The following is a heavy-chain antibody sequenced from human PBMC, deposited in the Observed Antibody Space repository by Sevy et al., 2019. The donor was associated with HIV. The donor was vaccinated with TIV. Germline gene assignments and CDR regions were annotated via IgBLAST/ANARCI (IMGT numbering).Heavy chain of an antibody. Sequence: GGSLRLSCAASGFTFSSYAIHWVRQAPGKGLEWVAVISYDGSNKYYADSVKGRFTISRDNSKNTLYLQMNSLRAEDTAVYYCAREDPVSHYSNYEGVDYWGQGTLVTVSS. CDR1: GFTFSSYA. D-gene: IGHD4-4*01. V-gene: IGHV3-30-3*01. CDR3: AREDPVSHYSNYEGVDY. J-gene: IGHJ4*02. CDR2: ISYDGSNK.